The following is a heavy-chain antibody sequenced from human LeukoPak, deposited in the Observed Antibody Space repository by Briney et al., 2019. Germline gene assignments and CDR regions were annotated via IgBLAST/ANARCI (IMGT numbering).Heavy chain of an antibody. J-gene: IGHJ5*02. CDR2: IIPIFGTA. V-gene: IGHV1-69*05. Sequence: ASVKVSCKASGGTFSSYAISWVRQAPGQGLEWMGGIIPIFGTANYAQKLQGRVTMTTDTSTSTAYMELRSLRSDDTAVYYCAREHYYDSSGYGWFDPWGQGTLVTVSS. CDR1: GGTFSSYA. CDR3: AREHYYDSSGYGWFDP. D-gene: IGHD3-22*01.